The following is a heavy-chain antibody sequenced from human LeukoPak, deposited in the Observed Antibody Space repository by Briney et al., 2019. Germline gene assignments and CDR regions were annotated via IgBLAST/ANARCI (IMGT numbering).Heavy chain of an antibody. CDR3: ATPYSGSYLPLPPDAFDI. CDR2: ISGSGGST. CDR1: GFTFSSYA. V-gene: IGHV3-23*01. Sequence: GGSLRLSCAASGFTFSSYAMSWVRQAPGKGLGWVSSISGSGGSTYYADSVKGRFTISRDNSKTTLYLQMNSLRAEDTAVYYCATPYSGSYLPLPPDAFDIWGQGTMVTVSS. D-gene: IGHD1-26*01. J-gene: IGHJ3*02.